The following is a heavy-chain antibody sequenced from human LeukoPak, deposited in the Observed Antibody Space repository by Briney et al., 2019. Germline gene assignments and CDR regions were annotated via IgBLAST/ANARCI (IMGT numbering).Heavy chain of an antibody. CDR1: GFTFSGHW. CDR2: INQGGSDK. J-gene: IGHJ4*02. V-gene: IGHV3-7*01. Sequence: GGSLRLSCAASGFTFSGHWMSWVRQAPGKGLEWVANINQGGSDKYYVDSVKGRFTISRDNANNLLYLQMNSLRGEDTAVYYCTRDRSRVEDDWGQGTLVTVSS. D-gene: IGHD3-3*01. CDR3: TRDRSRVEDD.